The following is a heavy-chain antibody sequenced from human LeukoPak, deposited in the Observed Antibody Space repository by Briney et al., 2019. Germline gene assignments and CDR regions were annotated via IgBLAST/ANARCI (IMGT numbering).Heavy chain of an antibody. CDR1: GFTFTNYN. Sequence: ASVKVSCKASGFTFTNYNLHWVRQAPGQRLELMGIINPSGGSTNYAQNFQGRVTMTRDTSTSTVYMELSSLRSEDTAVYYCVRVRDGYNDAYDIWGQGTMVTVPS. V-gene: IGHV1-46*01. D-gene: IGHD5-24*01. CDR2: INPSGGST. J-gene: IGHJ3*02. CDR3: VRVRDGYNDAYDI.